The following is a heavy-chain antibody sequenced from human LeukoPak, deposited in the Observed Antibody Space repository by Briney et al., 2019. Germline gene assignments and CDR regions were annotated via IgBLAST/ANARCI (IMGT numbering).Heavy chain of an antibody. J-gene: IGHJ3*02. D-gene: IGHD6-13*01. CDR2: ISWNSGSI. CDR1: GFSFDDYA. V-gene: IGHV3-9*01. Sequence: GGSLRLSCAASGFSFDDYAMHWVRQAPGKGLEWVSGISWNSGSIGYADSVKGRFTISRDNAKNSLYLQMNSLRAEDTALYYCAKDSWADIAAAGYAFDIWGQGTMVTVSS. CDR3: AKDSWADIAAAGYAFDI.